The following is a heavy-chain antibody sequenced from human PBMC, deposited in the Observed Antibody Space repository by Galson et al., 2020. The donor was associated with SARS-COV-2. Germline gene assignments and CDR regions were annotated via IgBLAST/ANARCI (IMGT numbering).Heavy chain of an antibody. CDR2: IHYSGST. V-gene: IGHV4-39*07. Sequence: SETLSLTCTVSGGSISSSRYFWGWIRQPPGKGLEWIGIIHYSGSTYSNPSLESRVTITVDTSKNQFSLRLSSVTAADTALYHCAKLFMGDSPAEVEGYYFDSWGQGTLVTVSS. CDR3: AKLFMGDSPAEVEGYYFDS. J-gene: IGHJ4*02. D-gene: IGHD2-21*01. CDR1: GGSISSSRYF.